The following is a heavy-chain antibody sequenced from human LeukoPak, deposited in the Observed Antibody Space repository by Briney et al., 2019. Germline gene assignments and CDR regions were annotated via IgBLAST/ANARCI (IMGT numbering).Heavy chain of an antibody. Sequence: SETLSLTCTVSGDSISSSYWSWIRQPPGKGLEWIGYVYYTGSSYYNPPLKSRATTSIDMSKNQFSLKLTSMTAADTAVYYCAGYGSGSYYKAFDFWGQGILVTVSS. V-gene: IGHV4-59*01. J-gene: IGHJ4*02. CDR2: VYYTGSS. CDR3: AGYGSGSYYKAFDF. D-gene: IGHD3-10*01. CDR1: GDSISSSY.